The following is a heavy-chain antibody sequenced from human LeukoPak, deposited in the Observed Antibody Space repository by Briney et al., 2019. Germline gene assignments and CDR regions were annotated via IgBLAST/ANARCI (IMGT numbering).Heavy chain of an antibody. J-gene: IGHJ4*02. Sequence: GGSLRLSCAASGFTFSSYAMRWVRQAPGKGLEWVAVISYDGSNKYYADSVKGRFTISRDNSKNTLYLQMSSLRAEDTAVYYCARDNAPYTSSSSGLGLFDYWGQGTLVTVSS. D-gene: IGHD6-6*01. CDR3: ARDNAPYTSSSSGLGLFDY. CDR1: GFTFSSYA. CDR2: ISYDGSNK. V-gene: IGHV3-30*14.